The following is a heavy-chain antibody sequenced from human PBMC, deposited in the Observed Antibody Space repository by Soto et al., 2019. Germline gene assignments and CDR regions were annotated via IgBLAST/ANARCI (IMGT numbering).Heavy chain of an antibody. J-gene: IGHJ5*02. CDR1: GASITSYS. D-gene: IGHD6-6*01. CDR3: ARLRSSTGGWFDG. Sequence: PSETISLTCTVSGASITSYSWSCIPQPPGTGLEWLGYFYCSGRTIFSPSLTPRVTVSVDTSKTQFSLKLSSVTAVDTAVFYCARLRSSTGGWFDGWGQGTLVTVSS. CDR2: FYCSGRT. V-gene: IGHV4-59*08.